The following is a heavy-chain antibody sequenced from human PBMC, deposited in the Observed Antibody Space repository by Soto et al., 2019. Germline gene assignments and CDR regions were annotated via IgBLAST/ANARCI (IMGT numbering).Heavy chain of an antibody. CDR2: ISWNSGSI. D-gene: IGHD6-19*01. J-gene: IGHJ6*01. V-gene: IGHV3-9*01. Sequence: EVQLVESGGGLVQPGRSLRLSCAASGFTFDDYAMHWVRQAPGKGLEWVSGISWNSGSIGYADSVKGRFTISRDNAKNSLYLQMNSLRAEDTALYYCAKDRISIAVAGPFSYGMDVW. CDR1: GFTFDDYA. CDR3: AKDRISIAVAGPFSYGMDV.